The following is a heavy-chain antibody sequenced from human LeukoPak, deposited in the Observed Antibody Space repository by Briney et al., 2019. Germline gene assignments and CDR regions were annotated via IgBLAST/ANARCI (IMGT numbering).Heavy chain of an antibody. J-gene: IGHJ4*02. V-gene: IGHV4-61*01. Sequence: SETLSLTCDVSGVSINTCCYYWTWIRQPPGKGLEWIGYKYYSGSTRYNSSLRSRLTISLDTSKNQFSLRLTSATAANTAVYYWAGGRSYVFYFDSWGPGTLVIVSS. D-gene: IGHD3-16*01. CDR2: KYYSGST. CDR1: GVSINTCCYY. CDR3: AGGRSYVFYFDS.